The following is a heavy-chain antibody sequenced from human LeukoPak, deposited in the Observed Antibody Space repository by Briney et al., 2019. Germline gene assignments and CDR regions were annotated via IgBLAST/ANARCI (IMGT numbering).Heavy chain of an antibody. D-gene: IGHD3-10*01. CDR1: GFTFSSYA. CDR3: AKVPYYYGSGSYHLDV. Sequence: GSLRLSCAASGFTFSSYAMSWVRQAPGKGLDWVSAISGSGSSTYYADSVKGRFAISRDNSKNTLSLQMNSLRAEDTAVYYCAKVPYYYGSGSYHLDVWGEGTTVTVSS. CDR2: ISGSGSST. V-gene: IGHV3-23*01. J-gene: IGHJ6*03.